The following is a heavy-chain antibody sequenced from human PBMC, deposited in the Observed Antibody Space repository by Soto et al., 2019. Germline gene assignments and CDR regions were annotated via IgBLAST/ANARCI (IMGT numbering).Heavy chain of an antibody. J-gene: IGHJ4*02. CDR3: VQSFKYGSTAWHFEY. V-gene: IGHV2-5*02. Sequence: ESCPTLVNPTQTLTLTCTFSGFSLTTSGVGVGWIRQPPGKALEWLALIFWDDDKRHSPSLKSRLTITKDTSKNQVVLTMTNTEPGDTATYYCVQSFKYGSTAWHFEYWVQGTLVTVSA. CDR2: IFWDDDK. D-gene: IGHD1-26*01. CDR1: GFSLTTSGVG.